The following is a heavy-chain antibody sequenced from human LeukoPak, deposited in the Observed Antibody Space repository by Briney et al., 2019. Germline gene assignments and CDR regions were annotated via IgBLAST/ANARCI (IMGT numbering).Heavy chain of an antibody. J-gene: IGHJ4*02. CDR3: ARGFDDYYAASGATWVYFDY. D-gene: IGHD2-15*01. V-gene: IGHV4-30-2*01. CDR1: GGSVSSADYS. Sequence: PSQTLSLTCDVSGGSVSSADYSWSWIRQPPGKGLEWIGFIFHGGSSYYNPSQKSRVTISIDRSKNQFSLELNSVTAADTAVYYCARGFDDYYAASGATWVYFDYWGQGSLVTVSS. CDR2: IFHGGSS.